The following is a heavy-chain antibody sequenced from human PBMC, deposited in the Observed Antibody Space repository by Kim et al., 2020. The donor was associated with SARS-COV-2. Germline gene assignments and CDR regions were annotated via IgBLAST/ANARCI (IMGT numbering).Heavy chain of an antibody. J-gene: IGHJ4*02. CDR3: ARGITGTAPEWGY. D-gene: IGHD1-20*01. CDR1: GGSVSSGSYY. V-gene: IGHV4-61*01. Sequence: SETLSLTCTVSGGSVSSGSYYWSWIRQPPGKGLEWIGYIYYSGSTNYNPSLKSRVTISVDTSKNQFSLKLSSVTAADTAVYYCARGITGTAPEWGYWGQGTLVTVSS. CDR2: IYYSGST.